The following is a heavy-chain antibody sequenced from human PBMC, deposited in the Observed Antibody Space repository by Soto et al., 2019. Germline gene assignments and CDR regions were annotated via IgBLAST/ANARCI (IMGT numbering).Heavy chain of an antibody. CDR2: IYHSGST. J-gene: IGHJ4*02. Sequence: QVQLQESGPGLVKPSGTLSLTCAVSSGSISSSNWWSWVRQPPGKGLEWIGEIYHSGSTNYNPSLKRRVTISVDKSKNQFSLKLSSVIAADTAVYYCARDTGSTSSFDYWGQGTLVTVSS. CDR3: ARDTGSTSSFDY. CDR1: SGSISSSNW. D-gene: IGHD2-2*01. V-gene: IGHV4-4*02.